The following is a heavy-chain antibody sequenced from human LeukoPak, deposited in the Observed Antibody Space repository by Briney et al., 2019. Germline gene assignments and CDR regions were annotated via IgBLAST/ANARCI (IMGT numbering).Heavy chain of an antibody. J-gene: IGHJ4*02. Sequence: GGSLRLSCAAPGFPFNSFFLNWGRRTPGRELEWVACISQDGSETFYMDSVRGRFTISRDNTKNSLYLHMDSLRADDTAVYFCVRDLGHSRHYFDYWGQGALVTVSS. CDR2: ISQDGSET. D-gene: IGHD7-27*01. CDR1: GFPFNSFF. CDR3: VRDLGHSRHYFDY. V-gene: IGHV3-7*01.